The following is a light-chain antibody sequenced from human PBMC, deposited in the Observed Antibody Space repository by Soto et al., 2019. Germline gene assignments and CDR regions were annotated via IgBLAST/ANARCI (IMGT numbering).Light chain of an antibody. Sequence: QSALTQPASVSGATGQSITISCTGTNSDVNYVSWHQQHPGKAPKLMIYEVINRSSGVSTRFSGSKSGNTASLTISGLQAEDEADYYCSSSTSSNTFVFGSGTKLTVL. V-gene: IGLV2-14*01. CDR1: NSDVNY. J-gene: IGLJ1*01. CDR3: SSSTSSNTFV. CDR2: EVI.